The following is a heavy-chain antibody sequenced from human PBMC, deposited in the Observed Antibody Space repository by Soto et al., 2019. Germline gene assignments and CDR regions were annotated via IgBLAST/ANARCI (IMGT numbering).Heavy chain of an antibody. CDR2: ISAYNGNT. V-gene: IGHV1-18*01. CDR1: GYTFTSYG. D-gene: IGHD3-3*01. Sequence: QVQLVQSGAEVKKPGASVKVSCKASGYTFTSYGISWVRQAPGQGLEWMGWISAYNGNTNYAQKLQGRVTITTDTSTSTAYMELRSLRSDDTAVYYCARDAPYTIFGVVNDYWGQGTLVTVSS. J-gene: IGHJ4*02. CDR3: ARDAPYTIFGVVNDY.